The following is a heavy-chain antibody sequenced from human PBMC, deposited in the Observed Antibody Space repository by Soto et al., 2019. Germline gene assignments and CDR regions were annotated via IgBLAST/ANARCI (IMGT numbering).Heavy chain of an antibody. CDR1: GGSISSGGYY. Sequence: QVQLQESGPGLVKPSQTLSLTCTVSGGSISSGGYYWSWIRQPPGKGLEWIGYIYYSGSTYYTPSLKSRVTISGDTSKNQFSLKLSSVTAADTAVYYCARDRADSSGYYPLDYWGQGTLVTVSS. CDR2: IYYSGST. CDR3: ARDRADSSGYYPLDY. D-gene: IGHD3-22*01. V-gene: IGHV4-31*03. J-gene: IGHJ4*02.